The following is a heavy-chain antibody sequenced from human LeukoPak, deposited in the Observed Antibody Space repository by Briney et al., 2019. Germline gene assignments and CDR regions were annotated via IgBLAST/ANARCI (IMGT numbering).Heavy chain of an antibody. Sequence: GGSLRLSCAVSGFIFRAYSMHWVRQAPGQGLEWVALISYDGTNKHYADSVKGRFIISRDNSKNTLYLQMNSLRAEDTAVYYCAKGDYSAYWGQGTLVTVSS. V-gene: IGHV3-30*04. CDR1: GFIFRAYS. CDR2: ISYDGTNK. CDR3: AKGDYSAY. J-gene: IGHJ4*02.